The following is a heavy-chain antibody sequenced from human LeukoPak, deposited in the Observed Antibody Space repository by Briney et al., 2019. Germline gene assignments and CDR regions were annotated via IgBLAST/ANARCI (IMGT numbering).Heavy chain of an antibody. Sequence: AAVKVSCKASGYRFINYDISWVRPAPGQGLDWMGWISVYNANTNYAQKLQGRVTMTTDTSTSTAYMELRSLRSVDTAVYYCARDHWQTPSYFDYWGQGTLVTVSS. CDR2: ISVYNANT. CDR1: GYRFINYD. CDR3: ARDHWQTPSYFDY. V-gene: IGHV1-18*01. D-gene: IGHD1-1*01. J-gene: IGHJ4*02.